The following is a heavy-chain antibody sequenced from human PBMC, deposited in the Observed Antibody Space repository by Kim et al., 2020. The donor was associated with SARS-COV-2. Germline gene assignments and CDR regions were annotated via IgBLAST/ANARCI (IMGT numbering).Heavy chain of an antibody. J-gene: IGHJ5*02. V-gene: IGHV4-34*01. CDR1: GGSFSGYY. CDR3: ARRRGFGTDP. CDR2: INHSGST. D-gene: IGHD3-10*01. Sequence: SETLSLTCAVYGGSFSGYYWSWIRQPPGKGLEWIGEINHSGSTNYNPSLKSRVTISVDTSKNQFSLKLSSVTAADTAVYYCARRRGFGTDPWGQGTLVTVSS.